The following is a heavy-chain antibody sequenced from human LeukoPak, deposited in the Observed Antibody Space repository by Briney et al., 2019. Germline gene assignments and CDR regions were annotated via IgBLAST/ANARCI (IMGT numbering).Heavy chain of an antibody. Sequence: GASVKVSCKTSGYTFTDYYLYWVRQAPGQGPEWMGRISPDNGVTKIAQKFQGRVTMTRDMSINTIYMELGRLTGDDTAVYYCARKTTALDYWGQGTQISV. D-gene: IGHD4-17*01. V-gene: IGHV1-2*06. CDR3: ARKTTALDY. CDR2: ISPDNGVT. J-gene: IGHJ4*02. CDR1: GYTFTDYY.